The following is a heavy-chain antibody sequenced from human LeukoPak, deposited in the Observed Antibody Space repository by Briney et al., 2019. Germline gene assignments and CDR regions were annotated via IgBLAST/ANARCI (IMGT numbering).Heavy chain of an antibody. CDR1: GFTFSDYY. CDR2: ISGSGTTT. D-gene: IGHD1-26*01. CDR3: ARPSRQVGPYYGMDV. J-gene: IGHJ6*02. Sequence: PGGSLRLSCAASGFTFSDYYMNWIRQGPGKGLEWVSYISGSGTTTYYADSVKGRFTISRDNVKNSLSLQMNSLRAEDTAVYYCARPSRQVGPYYGMDVWGLGTTVTVSS. V-gene: IGHV3-11*01.